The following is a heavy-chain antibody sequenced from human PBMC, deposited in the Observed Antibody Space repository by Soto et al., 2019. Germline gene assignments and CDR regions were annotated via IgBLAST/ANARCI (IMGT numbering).Heavy chain of an antibody. CDR3: ARSGEYNSGWYNY. CDR2: IYQSGSI. Sequence: QVQLQESGPGLVKPSGTLSLTCTISGGSISSRNWWSWVRQSPGKGLEWIGEIYQSGSINYNPSLTSRLTISVDKSKNQFSLKLTSVTAADTAVYYCARSGEYNSGWYNYWGQGTLVTVSS. V-gene: IGHV4-4*02. D-gene: IGHD6-19*01. CDR1: GGSISSRNW. J-gene: IGHJ4*02.